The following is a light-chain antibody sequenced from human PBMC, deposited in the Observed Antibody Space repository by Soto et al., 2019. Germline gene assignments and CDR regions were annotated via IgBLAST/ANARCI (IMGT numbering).Light chain of an antibody. CDR1: QGIGND. CDR2: GAS. CDR3: QKYDRVPGT. V-gene: IGKV1-27*01. Sequence: DIQMRQSPSSLSASVGDRVTVSCRARQGIGNDLAWYQQKPGKVPKLLIYGASTLHWGVTSRFSGSGSGTEFTLTIRSLQPEDVATYYCQKYDRVPGTFGQGTKVEIK. J-gene: IGKJ1*01.